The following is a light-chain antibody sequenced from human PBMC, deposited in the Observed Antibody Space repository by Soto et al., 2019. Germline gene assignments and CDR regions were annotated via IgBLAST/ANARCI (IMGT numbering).Light chain of an antibody. CDR3: QQGYSTLPYT. CDR2: GAS. CDR1: QSVSSN. J-gene: IGKJ2*01. Sequence: EIVMTQSPATLSVSPGERATLSCRASQSVSSNLAWDQQKRGQAPRLLXYGASTRATGLPARFSGSGSGTEFTLTISSLQPEDFATYYCQQGYSTLPYTFGQGTKVDI. V-gene: IGKV3-15*01.